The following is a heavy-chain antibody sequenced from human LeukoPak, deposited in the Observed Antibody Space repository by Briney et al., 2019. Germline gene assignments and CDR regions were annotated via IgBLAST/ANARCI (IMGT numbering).Heavy chain of an antibody. CDR1: GFTFSSYA. J-gene: IGHJ4*02. Sequence: PGGSLRLSCAASGFTFSSYAMSWVRQAPGKGLEWVSAISGSGGSTYYADSVKGRFTISRDNSKNTLYLQMNSLRAEDTAVYYCARDGYDSGGNIRQSDFDYWGQGTLVIVSS. D-gene: IGHD3-22*01. V-gene: IGHV3-23*01. CDR2: ISGSGGST. CDR3: ARDGYDSGGNIRQSDFDY.